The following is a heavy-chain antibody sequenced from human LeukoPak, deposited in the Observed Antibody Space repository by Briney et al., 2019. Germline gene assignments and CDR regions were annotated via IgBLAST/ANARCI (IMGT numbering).Heavy chain of an antibody. CDR3: AKMQGYFDY. CDR2: ITGDGTTT. CDR1: GFTFSSYS. V-gene: IGHV3-23*01. Sequence: GGSLRLSCAASGFTFSSYSMNWVRQAPGKGLQWVSAITGDGTTTYYADSVKGRFTISRDNSKNMLYLQMSSLRAEDTAVYYCAKMQGYFDYWGQGTLVPVSS. J-gene: IGHJ4*02.